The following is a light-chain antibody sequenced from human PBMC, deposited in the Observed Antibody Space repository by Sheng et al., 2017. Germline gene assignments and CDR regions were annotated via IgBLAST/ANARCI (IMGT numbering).Light chain of an antibody. J-gene: IGKJ2*01. Sequence: DIVMTQSPDSLAVSLGGRATISCKSSQTILYDSNNKNYLAWYQQKPGQPPKLLIYWASTRESGVPDRFSGSGSGADFTLTISSLQAEDVAVYYCQQYYSTPXTFGPGDQAGD. V-gene: IGKV4-1*01. CDR2: WAS. CDR3: QQYYSTPXT. CDR1: QTILYDSNNKNY.